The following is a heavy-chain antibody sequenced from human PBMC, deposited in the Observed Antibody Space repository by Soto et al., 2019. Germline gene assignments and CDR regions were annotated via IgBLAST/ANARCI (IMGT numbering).Heavy chain of an antibody. CDR2: IYYSGGT. V-gene: IGHV4-61*01. CDR3: ARDGPAFSGSYYLY. J-gene: IGHJ4*02. CDR1: GGSISSTSYY. Sequence: SLTCTVSGGSISSTSYYWNWIRQPPGKGLEWIGFIYYSGGTNYNPSLKSRVTISVDTSKNQFSLKLSSVTAADTAVYYCARDGPAFSGSYYLYWGQGTLVTVSS. D-gene: IGHD1-26*01.